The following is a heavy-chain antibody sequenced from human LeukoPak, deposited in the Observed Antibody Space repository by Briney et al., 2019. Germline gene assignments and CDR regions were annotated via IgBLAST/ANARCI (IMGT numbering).Heavy chain of an antibody. CDR3: ARTVPDYDILTGYYTILNWFDP. Sequence: PSETLPLTCTVSGGSISTDYHFWGWIRQSPEKGLEWIGSIYYNGKAYYNPSLKSRLTLSVDTSKNQFSLKLSSVTAADTAVYYCARTVPDYDILTGYYTILNWFDPWGQGTLVTVSS. CDR2: IYYNGKA. D-gene: IGHD3-9*01. CDR1: GGSISTDYHF. J-gene: IGHJ5*02. V-gene: IGHV4-39*07.